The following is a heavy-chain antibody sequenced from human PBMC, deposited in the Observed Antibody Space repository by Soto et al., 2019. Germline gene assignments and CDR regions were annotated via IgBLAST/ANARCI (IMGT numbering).Heavy chain of an antibody. D-gene: IGHD6-19*01. CDR3: AKEIYGSGWAPPNV. CDR1: GFAFMNYC. CDR2: ISKDGSNK. V-gene: IGHV3-30*18. J-gene: IGHJ6*02. Sequence: HPGGSLRLSCAASGFAFMNYCVHWVRQAPGKGLEWVAVISKDGSNKYYADSVKGRFTISRDNSKNTVYLQMNSLRTDDTAVYHCAKEIYGSGWAPPNVWGQGTTVTVSS.